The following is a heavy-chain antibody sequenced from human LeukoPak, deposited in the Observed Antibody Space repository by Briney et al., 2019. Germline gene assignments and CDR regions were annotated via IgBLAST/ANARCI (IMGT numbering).Heavy chain of an antibody. CDR3: VRVGTSFDI. Sequence: PGGSLRLSCAVSGFTFKFYSMNWVRQAPGKGLEWVSYISTNTTTIYYADSVKGRFTISRDNAKNSLYLQMNSLRVEDTAVYYCVRVGTSFDIWGQGTMVTVSS. V-gene: IGHV3-48*01. D-gene: IGHD7-27*01. CDR2: ISTNTTTI. J-gene: IGHJ3*02. CDR1: GFTFKFYS.